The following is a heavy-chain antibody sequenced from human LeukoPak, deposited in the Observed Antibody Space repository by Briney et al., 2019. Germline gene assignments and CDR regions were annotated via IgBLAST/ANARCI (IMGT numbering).Heavy chain of an antibody. CDR2: ISGSGGST. J-gene: IGHJ5*02. Sequence: GGSLRLSCAASGFTFSSYAMSWVRQAPGKGLEWVSAISGSGGSTYYADSVKGRFTISRDNSKNTLYLQMNSLRAEDTAVYYCARGSSGSRGVDPWGQGTLVTVSS. V-gene: IGHV3-23*01. CDR1: GFTFSSYA. D-gene: IGHD2-15*01. CDR3: ARGSSGSRGVDP.